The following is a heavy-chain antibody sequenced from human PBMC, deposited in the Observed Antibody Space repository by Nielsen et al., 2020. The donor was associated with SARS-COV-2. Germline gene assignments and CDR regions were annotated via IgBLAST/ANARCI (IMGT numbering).Heavy chain of an antibody. CDR3: ARGIQYCSSTSCYFRPYYYYMDV. Sequence: WVRQAPGQGLEWMGIINPSGGSTSYAQKFQGRVTMTRDTSTSTAYMELRSLRSDDTAVYYCARGIQYCSSTSCYFRPYYYYMDVWGKGTTVTVSS. J-gene: IGHJ6*03. D-gene: IGHD2-2*01. CDR2: INPSGGST. V-gene: IGHV1-46*01.